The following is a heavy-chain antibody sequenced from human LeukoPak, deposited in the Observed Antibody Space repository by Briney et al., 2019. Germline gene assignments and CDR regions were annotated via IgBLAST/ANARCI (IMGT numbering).Heavy chain of an antibody. CDR3: ARDGEGSYHAALDY. CDR2: ISSSSSTI. Sequence: GGSLRLSCAASGFTFSSYSMNWVRQAPGKGLEWVSYISSSSSTIYYADSVKGRFTISRDNAKNSLYLQMNSLRAEDTAVYYCARDGEGSYHAALDYWGQGTLVIVSS. CDR1: GFTFSSYS. D-gene: IGHD1-26*01. J-gene: IGHJ4*02. V-gene: IGHV3-48*01.